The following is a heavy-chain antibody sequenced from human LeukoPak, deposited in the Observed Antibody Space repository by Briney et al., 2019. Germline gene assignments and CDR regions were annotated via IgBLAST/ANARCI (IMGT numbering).Heavy chain of an antibody. CDR1: GYTLTELS. J-gene: IGHJ5*02. CDR2: FDPEDGET. Sequence: ASVKVSCKVSGYTLTELSMHWVRQAPGKGLEWMGGFDPEDGETIYAQKFQGRVTMTEDTSTDTAYMELSSLRSEDTAVYYCARDRITMVRGANWFDPWGQGTLVTVSS. D-gene: IGHD3-10*01. CDR3: ARDRITMVRGANWFDP. V-gene: IGHV1-24*01.